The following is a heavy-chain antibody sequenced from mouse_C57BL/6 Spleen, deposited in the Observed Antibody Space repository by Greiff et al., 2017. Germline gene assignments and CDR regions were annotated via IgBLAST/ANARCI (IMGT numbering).Heavy chain of an antibody. CDR3: AREVTTVVDYFDY. J-gene: IGHJ2*01. D-gene: IGHD1-1*01. Sequence: LQESGPELVKPGASVKISCKASGYAFSSSWMNWVKQRPGKGLEWIGRIYPGDGDTNYNGKFKGKATLTADKSSSTAYMQLSSLTSEDSAVYFCAREVTTVVDYFDYWGQGTTLTVSS. CDR1: GYAFSSSW. CDR2: IYPGDGDT. V-gene: IGHV1-82*01.